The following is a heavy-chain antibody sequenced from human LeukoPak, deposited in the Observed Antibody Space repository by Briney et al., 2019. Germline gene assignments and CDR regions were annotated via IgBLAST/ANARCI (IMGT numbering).Heavy chain of an antibody. CDR3: AKDPIVFNSGDYYLGAFNI. V-gene: IGHV3-23*01. D-gene: IGHD2-21*02. CDR1: GFTLSSFV. J-gene: IGHJ3*02. CDR2: ISGSGWKT. Sequence: GGSLTLSCAPSGFTLSSFVLNWVGQAPAKGPDWVSSISGSGWKTLYADSVNGRFTISRDDSKNTLYLQMNSLRAEDTAVYYCAKDPIVFNSGDYYLGAFNIWGQGTMVTVSS.